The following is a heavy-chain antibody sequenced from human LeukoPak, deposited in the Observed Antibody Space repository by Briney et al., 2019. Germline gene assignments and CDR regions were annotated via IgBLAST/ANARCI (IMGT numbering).Heavy chain of an antibody. V-gene: IGHV4-59*01. D-gene: IGHD2-15*01. CDR1: GGSISSYY. CDR3: ARVDCSGGSCYSDYWFDP. Sequence: LETLSLTCTVSGGSISSYYWSWIRQPPGKGLEWIGYIYYSGSTNYNPSLKSRVTISVDTSKNQFSLKLSSVTAADTAVYYCARVDCSGGSCYSDYWFDPWGQGTLVTVSS. J-gene: IGHJ5*02. CDR2: IYYSGST.